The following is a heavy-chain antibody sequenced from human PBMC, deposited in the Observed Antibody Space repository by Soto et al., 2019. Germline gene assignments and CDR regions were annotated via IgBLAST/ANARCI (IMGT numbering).Heavy chain of an antibody. Sequence: CAPTLLNATHTLTLTCTFFGSPLTTTDRAGVGWIRQSPGKALEWLPLVYWHDDKRYSPSLGSRLTITKDTSKNHVVITVNDMDPVDTGTYYCAHLYDLRSGQLDYFSDWGQGTIITVSS. D-gene: IGHD3-3*01. CDR2: VYWHDDK. CDR3: AHLYDLRSGQLDYFSD. J-gene: IGHJ4*02. CDR1: GSPLTTTDRAG. V-gene: IGHV2-5*01.